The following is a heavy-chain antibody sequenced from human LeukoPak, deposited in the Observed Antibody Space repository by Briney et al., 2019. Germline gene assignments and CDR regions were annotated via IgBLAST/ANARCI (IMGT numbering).Heavy chain of an antibody. Sequence: GASVKVSCKASGYTFTSYYMHWVRQAPGQGLEGMGIINPSGGSTSYAQKFQGRVTMTRDTSTSTVYMELSSLRSEDPAVYYGARCGHSGTPRGYFDLWGRGNLVTVSS. CDR1: GYTFTSYY. D-gene: IGHD3-10*01. CDR2: INPSGGST. V-gene: IGHV1-46*01. J-gene: IGHJ2*01. CDR3: ARCGHSGTPRGYFDL.